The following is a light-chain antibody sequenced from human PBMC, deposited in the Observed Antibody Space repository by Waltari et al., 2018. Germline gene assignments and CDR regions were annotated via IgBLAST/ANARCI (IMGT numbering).Light chain of an antibody. V-gene: IGKV1-9*01. Sequence: DIQLTQSPSFLSASVGDRVTITCRASQGISSHLAWYQKKPGKAPKLLIYGASTLGSGVPSGFSGGGSGTEFTLTISSLQPEDCATYYCQQLNSYPITFGQGTRLEIK. CDR2: GAS. J-gene: IGKJ5*01. CDR3: QQLNSYPIT. CDR1: QGISSH.